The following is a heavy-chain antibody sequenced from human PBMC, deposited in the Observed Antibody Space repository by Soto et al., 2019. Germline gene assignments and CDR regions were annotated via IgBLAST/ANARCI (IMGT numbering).Heavy chain of an antibody. J-gene: IGHJ6*02. Sequence: QVQLVQSGAEEKKPGASVKVSCNASGYTFTSYAMHWVRQAPGQRLEWMGWINAGNGNTKYSQKFQGRVTITRDTSASTAYMELSSLRSEDTAVYYCARRWIQLWSPYGMDVWGQGTTVTVSS. CDR2: INAGNGNT. D-gene: IGHD5-18*01. CDR1: GYTFTSYA. CDR3: ARRWIQLWSPYGMDV. V-gene: IGHV1-3*05.